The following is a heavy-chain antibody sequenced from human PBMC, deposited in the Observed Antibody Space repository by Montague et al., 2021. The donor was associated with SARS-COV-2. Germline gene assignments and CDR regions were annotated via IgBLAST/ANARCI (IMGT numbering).Heavy chain of an antibody. J-gene: IGHJ6*02. CDR2: TYYRPKWYN. V-gene: IGHV6-1*01. D-gene: IGHD3-10*01. CDR3: ARGIWFGELLTGYYYYGMDV. Sequence: CAISGDSVCINSAACNWNRQSPSSGLQWQGRTYYRPKWYNDYAVSVKSRITISPDTSKNQFSLQLNSVTPEDTAVYYCARGIWFGELLTGYYYYGMDVWGQGTKVTVSS. CDR1: GDSVCINSAA.